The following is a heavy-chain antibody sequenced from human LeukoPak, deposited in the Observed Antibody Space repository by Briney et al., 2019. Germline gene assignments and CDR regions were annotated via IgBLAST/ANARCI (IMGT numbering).Heavy chain of an antibody. CDR2: IYTTGRT. CDR1: GGSVNSYY. D-gene: IGHD7-27*01. J-gene: IGHJ3*02. CDR3: AKILGSGVWYGFDI. Sequence: SETLSLTCSVSGGSVNSYYWSWILQPPGKGLEWIGYIYTTGRTNYNPSLKSRVTISVDTSKDQFSLKLSSVTAADTAVYYCAKILGSGVWYGFDIWGQGKMVTVSS. V-gene: IGHV4-4*09.